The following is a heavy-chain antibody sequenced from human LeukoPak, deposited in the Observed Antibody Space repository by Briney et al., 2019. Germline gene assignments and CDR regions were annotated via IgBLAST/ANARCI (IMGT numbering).Heavy chain of an antibody. CDR3: APAPPPYYYGSSGYYYSYYYDY. V-gene: IGHV1-2*02. Sequence: ASVKVSCTASGYTFTGYYMHWVRQAPGQGLEWMGSINPNSGGTNYAQKFQGRVTMTRDTSISTAYMELSRLRSDDTAVYYCAPAPPPYYYGSSGYYYSYYYDYWGQGTLVTVSS. D-gene: IGHD3-22*01. CDR2: INPNSGGT. CDR1: GYTFTGYY. J-gene: IGHJ4*02.